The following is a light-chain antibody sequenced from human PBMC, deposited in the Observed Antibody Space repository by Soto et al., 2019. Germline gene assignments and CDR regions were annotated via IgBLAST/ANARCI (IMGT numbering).Light chain of an antibody. CDR1: QSVRSNY. V-gene: IGKV3-20*01. CDR3: QQCGSSPPYT. J-gene: IGKJ2*01. CDR2: GAS. Sequence: DIVLTQTPGTLSLSLGERATLSCRASQSVRSNYLAWYQHIPGQAPRLVIYGASSRATGVPDRFSGSGSGTDFSLNSSRLEPEDFAVYYCQQCGSSPPYTFGQGTQLEIK.